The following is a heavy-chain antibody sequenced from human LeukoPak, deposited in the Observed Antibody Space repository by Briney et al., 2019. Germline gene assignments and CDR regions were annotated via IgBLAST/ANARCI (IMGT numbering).Heavy chain of an antibody. Sequence: GGSLRLSCAASGFTFDDYAMHWVRQAPGKGLEWVSGISWNSGSIGYADSVKGRFTISRDNAKNSLYLQMNSLRAEDTAVYYCARLYGSGSYGWGQGTLVTVSS. D-gene: IGHD3-10*01. J-gene: IGHJ4*02. V-gene: IGHV3-9*01. CDR3: ARLYGSGSYG. CDR1: GFTFDDYA. CDR2: ISWNSGSI.